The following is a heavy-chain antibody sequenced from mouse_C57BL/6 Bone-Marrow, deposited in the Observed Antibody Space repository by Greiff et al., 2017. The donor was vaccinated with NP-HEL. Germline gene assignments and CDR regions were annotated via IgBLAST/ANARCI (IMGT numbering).Heavy chain of an antibody. Sequence: VKVVESGAELVKPGASVKMSCKASGYTFTTYPIEWMKQNHGKSLEWIGNFHPYNDDTKYNEKFKGKATLTVEKSSSTVYLELSRLTSDDSAVYYCARNGLGKDYYAMDYWGQGTSVTVSS. V-gene: IGHV1-47*01. CDR3: ARNGLGKDYYAMDY. J-gene: IGHJ4*01. D-gene: IGHD4-1*01. CDR2: FHPYNDDT. CDR1: GYTFTTYP.